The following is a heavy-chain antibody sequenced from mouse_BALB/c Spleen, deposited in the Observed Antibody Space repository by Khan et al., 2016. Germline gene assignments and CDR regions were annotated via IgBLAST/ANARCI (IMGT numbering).Heavy chain of an antibody. J-gene: IGHJ2*01. CDR1: GYSITSDYA. CDR3: ARRGGSSYLYYFDY. V-gene: IGHV3-2*02. CDR2: ISYSGSN. Sequence: EVQLQESGPGLVKPSQSLSLTCTVTGYSITSDYAWNWIRQFPGNKLEWMGYISYSGSNSYNPSLTSRISITRDTSKNQFFLQLNSVTTEDTATYYCARRGGSSYLYYFDYWGQGTTLTVSS. D-gene: IGHD1-1*01.